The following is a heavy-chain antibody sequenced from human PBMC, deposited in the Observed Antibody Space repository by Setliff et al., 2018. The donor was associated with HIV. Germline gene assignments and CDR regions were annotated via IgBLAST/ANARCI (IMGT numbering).Heavy chain of an antibody. J-gene: IGHJ4*02. D-gene: IGHD3-16*02. Sequence: SVKVSCKASGGTFSSYAISWVRQAPGQGLEWTGGIIPIFGTADYAQKFQGRVTITTDESTGTAYMELSSLRSEDTAVYYCVGGANYVWGSYRPRKGPFDYWGQGTLVTVSS. CDR2: IIPIFGTA. CDR1: GGTFSSYA. V-gene: IGHV1-69*05. CDR3: VGGANYVWGSYRPRKGPFDY.